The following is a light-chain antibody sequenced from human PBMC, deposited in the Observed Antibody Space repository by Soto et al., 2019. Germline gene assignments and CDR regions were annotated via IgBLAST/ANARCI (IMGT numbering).Light chain of an antibody. CDR3: SSYTTSNTRQIV. J-gene: IGLJ1*01. Sequence: SALTQPASVSGSPGQSITISCTGTSSDVGGYNYVSWYQHHPDKAPKLIIYDVTNRPSGVSNPFSGSKSGNTASLTISGLQPEDEADYYCSSYTTSNTRQIVFGTGTKVTV. V-gene: IGLV2-14*03. CDR2: DVT. CDR1: SSDVGGYNY.